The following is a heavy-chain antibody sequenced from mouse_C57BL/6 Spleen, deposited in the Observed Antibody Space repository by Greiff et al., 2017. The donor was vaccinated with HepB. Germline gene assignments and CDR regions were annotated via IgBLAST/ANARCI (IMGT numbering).Heavy chain of an antibody. D-gene: IGHD1-1*01. Sequence: QVQLKESGAELARPGASVKLSCKASGYTFTSYGISWVKQRTGQGLEWIGEIYPRSGNTYYNEKFKGKATLTADKSSSTGYMELRSLTSEDSAVYFCARGWTPTVVATRGSYFDYWGQGTTLTVSS. CDR1: GYTFTSYG. CDR3: ARGWTPTVVATRGSYFDY. V-gene: IGHV1-81*01. CDR2: IYPRSGNT. J-gene: IGHJ2*01.